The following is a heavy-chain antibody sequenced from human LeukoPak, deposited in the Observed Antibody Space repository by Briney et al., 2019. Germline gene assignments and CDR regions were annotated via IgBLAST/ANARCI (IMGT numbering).Heavy chain of an antibody. CDR1: GFTFTTYW. CDR2: IKQDGSEK. J-gene: IGHJ4*02. D-gene: IGHD6-13*01. V-gene: IGHV3-7*01. CDR3: ARDSSSWYNFDY. Sequence: GGSLRLSCAASGFTFTTYWMSWVRQAPGKGLEWVANIKQDGSEKYYVDSVKGRFTISRDNAKNSLYLQMNSLRAEDTAVYYCARDSSSWYNFDYWGQGTLVTVSS.